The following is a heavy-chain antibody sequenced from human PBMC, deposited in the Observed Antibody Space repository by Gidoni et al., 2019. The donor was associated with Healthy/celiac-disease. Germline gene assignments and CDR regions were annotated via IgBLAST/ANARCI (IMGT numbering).Heavy chain of an antibody. CDR1: GFPFCNPW. CDR3: TTGDVTIFGVVIPDY. J-gene: IGHJ4*02. D-gene: IGHD3-3*01. Sequence: EVQLVESGGGLVNPGGSLRLSFAASGFPFCNPWMNWARQAPGKGLGWVGRIKSKTDGGTTDYAAPVKGRFTISRDDSKNTLYLQMNSLKTEDTAVYYCTTGDVTIFGVVIPDYWGQGTLVTVSS. V-gene: IGHV3-15*07. CDR2: IKSKTDGGTT.